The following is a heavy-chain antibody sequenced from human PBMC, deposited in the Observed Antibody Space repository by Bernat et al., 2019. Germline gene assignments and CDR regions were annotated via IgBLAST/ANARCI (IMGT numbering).Heavy chain of an antibody. J-gene: IGHJ3*02. Sequence: QVQLVESGGGVVQPGRSLRLSCAASGFTFSSYAMHWVHQAPGKGLEWVAVISYDGSNKYYADSVKGRFTISRDNSKNTLYLQMNSLRAEDTAVYYCARSITGEEYASAFDIWGQGTMVTVSS. D-gene: IGHD7-27*01. CDR2: ISYDGSNK. CDR3: ARSITGEEYASAFDI. V-gene: IGHV3-30-3*01. CDR1: GFTFSSYA.